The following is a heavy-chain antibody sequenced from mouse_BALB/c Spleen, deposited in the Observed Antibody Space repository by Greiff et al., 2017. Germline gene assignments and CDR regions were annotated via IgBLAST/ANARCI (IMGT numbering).Heavy chain of an antibody. V-gene: IGHV1S127*01. CDR3: TRGYYGAMDY. D-gene: IGHD1-1*01. CDR1: GYTFTSYW. J-gene: IGHJ4*01. Sequence: GQLQQSGAELVKPGASVKMSCKASGYTFTSYWMHWVKQRPGQGLEWIGVIDPSDSYTSYNQKFKGKATLTVDTSSSTAYMQLSSLTSEDSAVYYCTRGYYGAMDYWGQGTSVTVSS. CDR2: IDPSDSYT.